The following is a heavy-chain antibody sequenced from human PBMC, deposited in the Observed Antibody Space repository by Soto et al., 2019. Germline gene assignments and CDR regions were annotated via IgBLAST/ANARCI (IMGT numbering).Heavy chain of an antibody. V-gene: IGHV4-4*02. D-gene: IGHD2-21*02. CDR3: AREIVTAGGNNYFDP. CDR2: VYHTGDT. Sequence: SETLSLTCGVSGGTVAGSHWWSWVRQSPGRGLEWIGNVYHTGDTNFNPSLQSRVTFSVDKSNNQFSLRLTSVTAADTAVYFCAREIVTAGGNNYFDPWGPGTLVTVSS. CDR1: GGTVAGSHW. J-gene: IGHJ5*02.